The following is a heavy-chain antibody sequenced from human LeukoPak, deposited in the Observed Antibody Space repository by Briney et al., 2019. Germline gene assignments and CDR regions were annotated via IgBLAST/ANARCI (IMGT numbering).Heavy chain of an antibody. CDR3: VSWCHTDLNEVNH. J-gene: IGHJ5*02. V-gene: IGHV3-7*01. Sequence: GGSLRLSCAASGITLTACWVSWVRQAPGKGLEWVAHISRDGRDKYYVDSVKGRFTISRDNAKNSLSVQMNSLRVEDMAVYYCVSWCHTDLNEVNHWGQGTLVTVSS. CDR2: ISRDGRDK. CDR1: GITLTACW. D-gene: IGHD1-1*01.